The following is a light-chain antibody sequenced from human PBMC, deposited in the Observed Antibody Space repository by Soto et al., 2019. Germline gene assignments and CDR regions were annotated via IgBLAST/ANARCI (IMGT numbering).Light chain of an antibody. V-gene: IGLV2-8*01. CDR3: SSYAGSNILVV. CDR2: EVS. CDR1: SSDVGGYNY. Sequence: QSALTQPPSVSGSPGQSVTISCTGTSSDVGGYNYVSWYQQHPGKAPKLMIYEVSKRPSGVPDRFSGSKSANTASLIVSGLQAEDEADYYCSSYAGSNILVVFGGGTKLTVL. J-gene: IGLJ2*01.